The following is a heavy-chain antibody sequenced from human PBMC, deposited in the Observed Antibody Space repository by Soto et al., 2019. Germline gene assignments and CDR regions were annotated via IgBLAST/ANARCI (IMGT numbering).Heavy chain of an antibody. CDR2: IYASGGT. CDR3: ARPPVI. J-gene: IGHJ3*02. CDR1: GGSISSGGYS. V-gene: IGHV4-30-2*01. Sequence: QLQLQESGPGLVKPSQTLSLTCAVSGGSISSGGYSWSWIRLPPGKGMEWIGYIYASGGTYYNPSPKWRVSLSVDRSKNQFSLKLSSVTAADTAVYCCARPPVIWGQGTMVTVSS.